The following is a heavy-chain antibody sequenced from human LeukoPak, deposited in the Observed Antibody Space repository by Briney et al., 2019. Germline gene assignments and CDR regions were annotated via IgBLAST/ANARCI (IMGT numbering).Heavy chain of an antibody. V-gene: IGHV3-23*01. J-gene: IGHJ4*02. D-gene: IGHD3-22*01. CDR1: GFTFRSYW. CDR3: AKVYDTSGYYFFFDY. CDR2: IRVRSDST. Sequence: GGSLRLSCEASGFTFRSYWMHWVRHAPRKGLGWVSSIRVRSDSTHYADSVQGRFTIPRDDSKNTLYLQMNSLRAEDTAVYYCAKVYDTSGYYFFFDYWGQGTLVTVSS.